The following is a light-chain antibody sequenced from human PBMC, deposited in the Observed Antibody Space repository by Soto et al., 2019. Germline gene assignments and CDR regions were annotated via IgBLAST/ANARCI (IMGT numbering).Light chain of an antibody. CDR1: QSVTSYY. CDR3: HEYGSSLSWT. Sequence: EVVLTQSPGTVSLSPGARATLSCRASQSVTSYYLAWYQQKPGQAPSLLIYAPSSRATRIPDRFSGSRSWTDYSLTFASLELEGFAVDYCHEYGSSLSWTCVQGTKVEIK. V-gene: IGKV3-20*01. CDR2: APS. J-gene: IGKJ1*01.